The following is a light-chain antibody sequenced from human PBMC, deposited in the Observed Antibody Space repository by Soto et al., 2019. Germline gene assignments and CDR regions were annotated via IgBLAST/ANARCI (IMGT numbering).Light chain of an antibody. Sequence: IMMTQSPSSLSASVGDRVTMTCRASQTIRRYLNWYEQKPGKAPKLLIYETTSLQVGVPSRFSGSGSGTNFTLTISNLQPEDFATYYCQQSYSVPTTFGQGTRVEI. CDR3: QQSYSVPTT. J-gene: IGKJ1*01. CDR1: QTIRRY. CDR2: ETT. V-gene: IGKV1-39*01.